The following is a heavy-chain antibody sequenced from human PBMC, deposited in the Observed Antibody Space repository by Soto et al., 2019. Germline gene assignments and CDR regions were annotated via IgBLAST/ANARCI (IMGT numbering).Heavy chain of an antibody. CDR2: ISYDGSNK. CDR3: SKDMQYSYDSNAYYFGPLLY. CDR1: GFTFSSCG. Sequence: PVGSLRLSCAASGFTFSSCGMHWVRQAPGKGLEWVAVISYDGSNKYYADSVKGRFTISRDNSKNTPYLQMNSLRAEDTAVYYCSKDMQYSYDSNAYYFGPLLYWGQGT. D-gene: IGHD3-22*01. V-gene: IGHV3-30*18. J-gene: IGHJ4*02.